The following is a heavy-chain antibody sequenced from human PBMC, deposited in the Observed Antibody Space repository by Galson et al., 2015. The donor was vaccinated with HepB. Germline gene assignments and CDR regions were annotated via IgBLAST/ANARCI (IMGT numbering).Heavy chain of an antibody. CDR1: GFTFGDYA. V-gene: IGHV3-49*03. CDR3: TRDGQLFYDYVWGSSYYGMDV. J-gene: IGHJ6*02. CDR2: IRSKAYGGTT. D-gene: IGHD3-16*01. Sequence: SLRLSCAASGFTFGDYAMSWFRQAPGKGLEWVGFIRSKAYGGTTEYAASVKGRFTISRDDSKSIAYLQMNSLKTEDTAVYYCTRDGQLFYDYVWGSSYYGMDVWGQGTTVTVSS.